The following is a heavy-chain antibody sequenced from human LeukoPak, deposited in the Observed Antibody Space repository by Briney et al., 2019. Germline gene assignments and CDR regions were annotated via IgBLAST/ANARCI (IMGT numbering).Heavy chain of an antibody. CDR1: GFTFSSYW. CDR2: IKLDGSEK. D-gene: IGHD1-26*01. V-gene: IGHV3-7*01. J-gene: IGHJ4*02. CDR3: ARDGVSGSYAAFDY. Sequence: SGGSLRLSCAASGFTFSSYWMTWVRQAPGKGLEWVANIKLDGSEKYYVDSVKGRLTISRDNAKSSLYLQMNSLRAEDTAVYYCARDGVSGSYAAFDYWGQGTLVTVSS.